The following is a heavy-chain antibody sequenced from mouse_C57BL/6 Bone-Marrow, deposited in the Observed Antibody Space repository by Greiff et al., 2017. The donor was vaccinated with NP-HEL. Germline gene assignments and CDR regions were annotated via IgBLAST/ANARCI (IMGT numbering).Heavy chain of an antibody. CDR1: GYTFTSYG. J-gene: IGHJ3*01. Sequence: VVRPGSSVKMSCKTSGYTFTSYGINWVKQRPGQGLEWIGYIYIGNGYTEYNEKFKGKATLTSDTSSSTAYMQLSSLTSEDSAIYFCASPDGYYFAWFAYWGQGTLVTVSA. CDR3: ASPDGYYFAWFAY. D-gene: IGHD2-3*01. CDR2: IYIGNGYT. V-gene: IGHV1-58*01.